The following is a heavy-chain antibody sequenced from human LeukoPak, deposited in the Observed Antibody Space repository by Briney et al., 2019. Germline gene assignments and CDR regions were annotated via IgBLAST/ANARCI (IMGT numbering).Heavy chain of an antibody. V-gene: IGHV3-23*01. Sequence: QPGGSLRLSCAAPGLTLRPYASNRVRQAPGKGLEWVSIISGSADGTFYADSVKGRFTISRDNSKNTVYLQMNSLRAGDTAVYYCARGFAYGSLDYWGQGTLVTVSS. CDR3: ARGFAYGSLDY. D-gene: IGHD4-17*01. CDR2: ISGSADGT. CDR1: GLTLRPYA. J-gene: IGHJ4*02.